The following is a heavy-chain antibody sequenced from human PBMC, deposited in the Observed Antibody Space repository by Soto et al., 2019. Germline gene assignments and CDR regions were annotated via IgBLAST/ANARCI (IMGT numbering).Heavy chain of an antibody. V-gene: IGHV1-69*06. D-gene: IGHD3-10*01. CDR3: ARGDYGSGNYNYGPSAWDI. CDR1: GGTLSDHG. CDR2: TIPVFNTA. Sequence: QVQLEQSGAEVKKPGSSVKVSCKASGGTLSDHGVAWLRQAPGQGLEWMGGTIPVFNTAKYAQKFQGRVTVTADKFTNIAYMELSSLRSEDTAFYFCARGDYGSGNYNYGPSAWDIWGQGTMVIVSS. J-gene: IGHJ3*02.